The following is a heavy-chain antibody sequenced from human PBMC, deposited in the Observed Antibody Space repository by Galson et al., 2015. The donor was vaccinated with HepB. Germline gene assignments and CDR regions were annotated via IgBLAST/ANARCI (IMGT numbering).Heavy chain of an antibody. CDR1: GFTFSSYE. CDR2: ISSSGSTI. CDR3: ARDRSRYDYVWGSYLH. J-gene: IGHJ4*02. V-gene: IGHV3-48*03. D-gene: IGHD3-16*02. Sequence: SLRLSCAASGFTFSSYEMNWVRQAPGKGLEWVSYISSSGSTIYYADSVKGRFTISRDNAKNSLYLRMNSLRAEDTAVYYCARDRSRYDYVWGSYLHWGQGTLVTASS.